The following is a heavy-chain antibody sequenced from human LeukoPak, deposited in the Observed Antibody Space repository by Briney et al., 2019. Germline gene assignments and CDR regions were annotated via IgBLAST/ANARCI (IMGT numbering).Heavy chain of an antibody. D-gene: IGHD2-2*01. J-gene: IGHJ6*02. CDR2: ISAYNGNT. V-gene: IGHV1-18*01. CDR3: TYSSTSSPLYYYYGMDV. CDR1: GHTFTSYG. Sequence: ASVKVSCKASGHTFTSYGISWVRQAPGQGLEWMGWISAYNGNTNYAQKLQGRVTMTTDTSTSTAYMELRSLRSDDTAVYYCTYSSTSSPLYYYYGMDVWGQGTTVTVSS.